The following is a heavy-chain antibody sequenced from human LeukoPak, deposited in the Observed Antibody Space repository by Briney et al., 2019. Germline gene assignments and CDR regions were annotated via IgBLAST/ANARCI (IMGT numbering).Heavy chain of an antibody. J-gene: IGHJ4*02. CDR1: GYTFTGYY. D-gene: IGHD2-21*01. V-gene: IGHV1-2*02. CDR3: AKVRYCGGDCSALDS. CDR2: INPNSGGT. Sequence: ASVKVSCNASGYTFTGYYMHWVRQAPGQGLEWMGWINPNSGGTNYAQKFQGRVTMTRDTSISTAYMELSRLRSDDTAVYYCAKVRYCGGDCSALDSWGQGTLVTVSS.